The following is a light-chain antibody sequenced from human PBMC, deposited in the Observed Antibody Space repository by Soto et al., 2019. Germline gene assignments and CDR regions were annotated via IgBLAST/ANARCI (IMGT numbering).Light chain of an antibody. CDR1: GSDVGDYDY. J-gene: IGLJ1*01. CDR3: SSYTSSQAYV. V-gene: IGLV2-14*01. CDR2: EVS. Sequence: QSALTQPASVSGSPGESITISCTGTGSDVGDYDYVSWYQHHPGKAPKLMIYEVSNRPSGVSNRFSGPKSGNTASLTISGLQAEDEADYFCSSYTSSQAYVFGTETKLTVL.